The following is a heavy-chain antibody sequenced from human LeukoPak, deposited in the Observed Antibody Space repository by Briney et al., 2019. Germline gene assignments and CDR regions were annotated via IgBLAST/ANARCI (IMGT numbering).Heavy chain of an antibody. CDR2: IGTAGDT. V-gene: IGHV3-13*01. Sequence: GGSLRLSCAASGFTFRNYDMHWVRQVTGKGLEWVSGIGTAGDTYFAGSVKGRFTISRENAKNSVYLQLNSLRAGDTAAFYCAREIPGTRNAFDLWGQGTVVTVSS. CDR3: AREIPGTRNAFDL. D-gene: IGHD2-2*01. CDR1: GFTFRNYD. J-gene: IGHJ3*01.